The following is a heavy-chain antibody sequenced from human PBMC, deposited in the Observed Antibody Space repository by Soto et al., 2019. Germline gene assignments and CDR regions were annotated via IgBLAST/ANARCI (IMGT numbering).Heavy chain of an antibody. Sequence: SETLSLTCTVSGGSISGYYWSWIRQPPGKGLEWIGYIYYSGSTNYNPSLKSRVTISVDTSKNQFSLKLSSVTAADTAVYYCARDQGGSYYGSGSYYGYYYYGMDVWGQGTTVTVSS. CDR2: IYYSGST. CDR1: GGSISGYY. V-gene: IGHV4-59*01. CDR3: ARDQGGSYYGSGSYYGYYYYGMDV. J-gene: IGHJ6*02. D-gene: IGHD3-10*01.